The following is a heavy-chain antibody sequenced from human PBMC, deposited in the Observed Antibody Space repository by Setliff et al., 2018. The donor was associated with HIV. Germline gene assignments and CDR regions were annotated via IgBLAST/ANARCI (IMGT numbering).Heavy chain of an antibody. V-gene: IGHV1-3*03. CDR2: INAGNGNT. Sequence: VKVSCKASGYTFTSYAIHWMRQAPGQRLEWMGWINAGNGNTQFSQEFQGRVTITRDTSASTAYMELSSLRSEDMAVYYCARGIYDFWTGYADYWGPGTLVTVSS. J-gene: IGHJ4*02. CDR3: ARGIYDFWTGYADY. CDR1: GYTFTSYA. D-gene: IGHD3-3*01.